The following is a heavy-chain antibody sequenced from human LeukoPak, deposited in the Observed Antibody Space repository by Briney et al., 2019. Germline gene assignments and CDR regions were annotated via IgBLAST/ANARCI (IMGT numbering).Heavy chain of an antibody. D-gene: IGHD2-15*01. Sequence: SVKVSCKASGYTFTTYDINWVRQAPGQGLEWMGRIIPILGIANYAQKFQGRVTITTDKSTSTAYMELSSLRSEDTAVYYCARERRDCSGGSCANWFDPWGQGTLVTVSS. V-gene: IGHV1-69*04. J-gene: IGHJ5*02. CDR2: IIPILGIA. CDR3: ARERRDCSGGSCANWFDP. CDR1: GYTFTTYD.